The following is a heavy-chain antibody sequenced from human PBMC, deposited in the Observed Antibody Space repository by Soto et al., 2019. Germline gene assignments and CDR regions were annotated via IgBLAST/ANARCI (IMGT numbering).Heavy chain of an antibody. Sequence: GGSLRLSCAASGFTFSNAWMSWVRQAPGKGLEWVGRIKSKTDGGTTDYAAPVKGRFTISRDDSKNTLYLQMNSLKTEDTAVYYCTTGYGSGRHGWFDHWGQGTLVTVSS. D-gene: IGHD3-10*01. CDR3: TTGYGSGRHGWFDH. J-gene: IGHJ5*02. CDR1: GFTFSNAW. CDR2: IKSKTDGGTT. V-gene: IGHV3-15*01.